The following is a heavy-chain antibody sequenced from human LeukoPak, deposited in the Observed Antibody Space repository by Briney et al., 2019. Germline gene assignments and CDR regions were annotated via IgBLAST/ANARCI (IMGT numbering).Heavy chain of an antibody. V-gene: IGHV4-30-4*08. J-gene: IGHJ3*02. D-gene: IGHD6-13*01. Sequence: SQTLSLTCTVSGGSISSGDYYWSWIRQPPGKGLEWIGYIYYSGSTYHNPSLKSRVTISVDTSKNQFSLKLSSVTAADTAVYYCARAVESRYSSSSDAFDMWGQGTMVTVSS. CDR2: IYYSGST. CDR3: ARAVESRYSSSSDAFDM. CDR1: GGSISSGDYY.